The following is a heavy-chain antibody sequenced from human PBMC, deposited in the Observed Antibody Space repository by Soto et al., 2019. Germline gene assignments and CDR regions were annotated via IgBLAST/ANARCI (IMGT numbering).Heavy chain of an antibody. CDR2: IYHSDSDT. J-gene: IGHJ5*02. D-gene: IGHD4-4*01. Sequence: GESLKISCKTSGYSLTTYWFAWVRQMPGKGLEWMGIIYHSDSDTIYSPSAQGHFTISADKSIKPAYLQWSSLKASDTAIYYCATTFDYNGYFDPWGQGTQVTVSS. V-gene: IGHV5-51*01. CDR3: ATTFDYNGYFDP. CDR1: GYSLTTYW.